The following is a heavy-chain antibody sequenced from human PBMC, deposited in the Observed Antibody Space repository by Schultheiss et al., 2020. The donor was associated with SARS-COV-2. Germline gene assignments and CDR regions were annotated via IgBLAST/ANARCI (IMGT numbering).Heavy chain of an antibody. CDR1: GFTFSNYA. V-gene: IGHV3-21*04. D-gene: IGHD2-15*01. CDR3: ARDGPPPVVGLLDY. CDR2: ISSSSSYI. J-gene: IGHJ4*02. Sequence: GESLKISCAASGFTFSNYAMHWVRQAPGKGLEWVSSISSSSSYIYYADSVKGRFTISRDNAKNSLYLQMNSLRAEDTAVYYCARDGPPPVVGLLDYWGQGTLVTVSS.